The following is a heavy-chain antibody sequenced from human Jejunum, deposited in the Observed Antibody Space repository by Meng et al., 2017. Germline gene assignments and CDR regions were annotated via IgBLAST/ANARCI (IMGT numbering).Heavy chain of an antibody. D-gene: IGHD1-14*01. CDR2: ISWSSRYI. V-gene: IGHV3-21*01. CDR1: GFTFRTSC. J-gene: IGHJ3*02. CDR3: ARSDGMGSYGFKI. Sequence: GGSLRLSCAASGFTFRTSCMDWVRQAPGKGLAWVASISWSSRYIYYADSVKGRFSISRDDANNFLYLQMTSLSADDTAVYYCARSDGMGSYGFKIWGQGTMVTVSS.